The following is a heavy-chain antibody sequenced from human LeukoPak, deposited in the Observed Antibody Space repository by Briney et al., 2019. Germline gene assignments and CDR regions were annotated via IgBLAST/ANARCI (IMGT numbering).Heavy chain of an antibody. CDR3: ARDRSTVAGIDF. V-gene: IGHV3-7*01. CDR1: GFTFSTYW. Sequence: GGSLRLSCAASGFTFSTYWMAWVCQAPGKGLEWVATIKPDGGDKYYVDSVKGRFTISRDNARNSLFLQMNSLRAEDTAVYYCARDRSTVAGIDFWGQGTLVTVSS. CDR2: IKPDGGDK. D-gene: IGHD6-19*01. J-gene: IGHJ4*02.